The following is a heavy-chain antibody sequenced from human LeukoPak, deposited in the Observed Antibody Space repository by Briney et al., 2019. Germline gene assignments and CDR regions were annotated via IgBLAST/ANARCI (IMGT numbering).Heavy chain of an antibody. V-gene: IGHV3-30*04. CDR1: GLTYCSYD. Sequence: GGSLRLSCAASGLTYCSYDTHWVRRAPGKGLEWVADISYDGSNKYYADSVKGRFTISRDNSKNTLYLQMNRLRAEDTAVYYCARDHDSSGYHSMGDDYWGQGTLVTVSS. D-gene: IGHD3-22*01. CDR2: ISYDGSNK. CDR3: ARDHDSSGYHSMGDDY. J-gene: IGHJ4*02.